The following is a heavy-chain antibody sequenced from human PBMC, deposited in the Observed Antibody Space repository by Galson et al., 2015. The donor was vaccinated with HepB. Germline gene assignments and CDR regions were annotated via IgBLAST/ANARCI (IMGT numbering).Heavy chain of an antibody. Sequence: SLRLSCAASGFTFSDYYVDWVRQVPGKGLEWVGRIRSKPNGYITEYVASVKGRFTISRDDSRNSLYLQMNSLKTEDTAVYYCARVNRGANDYWGQGTLVTVSA. V-gene: IGHV3-72*01. J-gene: IGHJ4*02. CDR2: IRSKPNGYIT. D-gene: IGHD3-16*01. CDR3: ARVNRGANDY. CDR1: GFTFSDYY.